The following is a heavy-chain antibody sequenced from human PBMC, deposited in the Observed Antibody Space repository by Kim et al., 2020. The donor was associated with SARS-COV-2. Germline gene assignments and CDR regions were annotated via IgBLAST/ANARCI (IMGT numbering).Heavy chain of an antibody. D-gene: IGHD3-9*01. CDR1: GGSISSYY. CDR3: ARAREYYDILTGRFDY. CDR2: IYYSGST. J-gene: IGHJ4*02. V-gene: IGHV4-59*08. Sequence: SETLSLTCTVSGGSISSYYWSWIRQPPGKGLECIGYIYYSGSTNYNPSLKSRVTISVDTSKNQFSLKLSSVTAADTAVYYCARAREYYDILTGRFDYWGQGTLVTVSS.